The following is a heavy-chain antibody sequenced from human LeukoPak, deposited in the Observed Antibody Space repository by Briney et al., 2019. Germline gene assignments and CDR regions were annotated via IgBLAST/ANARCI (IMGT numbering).Heavy chain of an antibody. CDR1: GGSFSGYY. J-gene: IGHJ4*02. Sequence: SETLSLTCAVYGGSFSGYYWNWIRQPPGKGLEWIGEINQSGSTYYNPSLKSRVTISVDTSKNQFSLKLSSVTAADTAVYYCASGGITMIVVDPFAFDYWGQGTLVTVSS. CDR2: INQSGST. D-gene: IGHD3-22*01. V-gene: IGHV4-34*01. CDR3: ASGGITMIVVDPFAFDY.